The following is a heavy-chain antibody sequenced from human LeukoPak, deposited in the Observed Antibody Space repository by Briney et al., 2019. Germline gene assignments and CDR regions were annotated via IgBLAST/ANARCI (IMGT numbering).Heavy chain of an antibody. J-gene: IGHJ5*01. CDR3: ARGKTYYYGAGTSSPAWFDS. CDR1: GFTVSRNY. Sequence: SGGSLRLSCAASGFTVSRNYMSWVRHAPGKGLEWVSVIYSSGNTDSADSVKGRFTITRDHFKNTLYLQMNSLRAEDTAVYYCARGKTYYYGAGTSSPAWFDSWGQGTLVTVSS. CDR2: IYSSGNT. V-gene: IGHV3-66*01. D-gene: IGHD3-10*01.